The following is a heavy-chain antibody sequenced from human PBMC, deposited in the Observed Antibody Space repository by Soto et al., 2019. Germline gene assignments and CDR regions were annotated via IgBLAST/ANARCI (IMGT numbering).Heavy chain of an antibody. CDR1: GGSISSYY. CDR3: ARVEAVAGYDAFDI. V-gene: IGHV4-59*01. Sequence: SETLSLTCTVSGGSISSYYWSWIRKPPGKGLEWIGYIYYSGSTNYNPSLKSRVTISVDTSKNQFSLKLSSVTAADTAVYYCARVEAVAGYDAFDIWGQGTMVTVSS. D-gene: IGHD6-19*01. CDR2: IYYSGST. J-gene: IGHJ3*02.